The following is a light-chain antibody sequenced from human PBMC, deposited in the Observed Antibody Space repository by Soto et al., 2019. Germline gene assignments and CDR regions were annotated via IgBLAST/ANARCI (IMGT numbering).Light chain of an antibody. CDR1: QGTRND. Sequence: DIQMTLSPSSVSASVGDRVTITCRASQGTRNDLGWYQQKPGKAPKLLIYAASSLQSGVPSRFSGSGSGTDFTLTISSLQPEDFATYYCQQSYSTPSTFGQGTKVDIK. V-gene: IGKV1-39*01. CDR2: AAS. CDR3: QQSYSTPST. J-gene: IGKJ1*01.